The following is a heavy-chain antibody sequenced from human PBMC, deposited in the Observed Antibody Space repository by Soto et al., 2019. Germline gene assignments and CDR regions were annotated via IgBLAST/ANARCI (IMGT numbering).Heavy chain of an antibody. CDR2: IFPSGTT. CDR3: ARSRESDY. Sequence: SETLSLTCGVSGGALSVATYSLNWIRQPPGKGLEWIGYIFPSGTTYYNPSLKSRVTISIEVSKNQFSLSLRSLNAADTAVYYCARSRESDYWSQGTLVTIFS. J-gene: IGHJ4*02. CDR1: GGALSVATYS. V-gene: IGHV4-30-2*01.